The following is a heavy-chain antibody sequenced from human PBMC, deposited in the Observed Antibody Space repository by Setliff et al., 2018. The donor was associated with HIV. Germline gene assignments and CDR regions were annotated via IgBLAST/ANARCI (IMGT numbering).Heavy chain of an antibody. Sequence: GGSLRLSCAVSGFTLDDYAMHWVRQVPGKGLEWVSSISWNSGRIGYADSVKGRFTISRDNAKKSLYLQMNSLRVEDTALYYCAKEYYGSESRYYYYYYMDVWGKGTTVTVSS. V-gene: IGHV3-9*01. CDR1: GFTLDDYA. CDR3: AKEYYGSESRYYYYYYMDV. CDR2: ISWNSGRI. J-gene: IGHJ6*03. D-gene: IGHD3-10*01.